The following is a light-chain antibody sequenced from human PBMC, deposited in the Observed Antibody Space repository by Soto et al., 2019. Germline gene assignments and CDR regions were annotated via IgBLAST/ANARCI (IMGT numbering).Light chain of an antibody. CDR3: CSSVGSYV. V-gene: IGLV2-23*02. CDR2: EVT. J-gene: IGLJ1*01. Sequence: QSALNQPASVSGSPGQSVTISCTATSSDVENYKLVSWYQQHPGKAPKLIIYEVTKRPSGVSNRFSGSKSANTASLTISGLQPEDEADYYCCSSVGSYVFGNGTKVTVL. CDR1: SSDVENYKL.